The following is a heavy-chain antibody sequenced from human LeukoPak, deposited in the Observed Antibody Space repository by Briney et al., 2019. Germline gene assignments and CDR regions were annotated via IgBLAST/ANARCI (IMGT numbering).Heavy chain of an antibody. V-gene: IGHV1-69*02. J-gene: IGHJ4*02. Sequence: GASVKVSCKASGGTFSSYTISWVRQAPGRGLEWMGRIIPILGIANYAQKFQGRVTITADKSTSAAYMELSSLRSEDTAVYYCARVPARTYYFDYWGQGTLVTVSS. D-gene: IGHD6-25*01. CDR3: ARVPARTYYFDY. CDR1: GGTFSSYT. CDR2: IIPILGIA.